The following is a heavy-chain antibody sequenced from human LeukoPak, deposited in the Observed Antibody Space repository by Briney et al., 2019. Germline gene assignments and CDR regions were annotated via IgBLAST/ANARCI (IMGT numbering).Heavy chain of an antibody. CDR2: ISSGGTTI. D-gene: IGHD6-25*01. J-gene: IGHJ4*02. V-gene: IGHV3-48*01. Sequence: PGGSLRLSCAASGFTFSDYSMNWVRQAPGKGLEWLSYISSGGTTIYYADSVKGRFTISRDNAKNSLYLQMNSLRAEDTAVYSCARDSGYSSAWPIDYWGQGTLVTVSS. CDR1: GFTFSDYS. CDR3: ARDSGYSSAWPIDY.